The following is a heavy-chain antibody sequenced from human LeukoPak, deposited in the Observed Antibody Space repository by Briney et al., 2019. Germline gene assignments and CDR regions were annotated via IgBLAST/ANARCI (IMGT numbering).Heavy chain of an antibody. CDR1: GGSFSGYY. Sequence: PSETLSLACAVYGGSFSGYYWSWIRQPPGKGLEWIGEINHSGSTNYNPSLKSRVTISVDTSKNQFSLKLSSVTAADTAVYYCARGPHYDFWSGYRATAYYYYMDVWGKGTTVTVSS. V-gene: IGHV4-34*01. D-gene: IGHD3-3*01. CDR2: INHSGST. J-gene: IGHJ6*03. CDR3: ARGPHYDFWSGYRATAYYYYMDV.